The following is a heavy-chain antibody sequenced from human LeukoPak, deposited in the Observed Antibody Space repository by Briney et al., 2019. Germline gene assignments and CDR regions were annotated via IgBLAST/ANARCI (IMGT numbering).Heavy chain of an antibody. CDR1: GFTFSSYS. CDR3: ATLSGQQRDDY. Sequence: PGGSLRLSCAASGFTFSSYSMSWVRQAPGKGLEWVANINQDGSEKSYVDSVKGRFTISRDNAEKSLYLQMNSLRDDDTAVYYCATLSGQQRDDYWGQGTLVTVSS. V-gene: IGHV3-7*01. CDR2: INQDGSEK. J-gene: IGHJ4*02. D-gene: IGHD1/OR15-1a*01.